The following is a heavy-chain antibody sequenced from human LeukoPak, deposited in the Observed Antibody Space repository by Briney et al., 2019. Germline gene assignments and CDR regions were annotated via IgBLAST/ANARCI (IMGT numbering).Heavy chain of an antibody. CDR1: GYTFTGYY. V-gene: IGHV1-2*02. CDR3: ARDSDWPSEHEGPVRYCSSTSCQGYMDV. D-gene: IGHD2-2*01. J-gene: IGHJ6*03. Sequence: GASVKVSCKASGYTFTGYYMHWVRQAPGQGLEWMGWINPNSGGTNYAQKFQGRVTMTRDTSISTAYMELSRLRSDDTAVYYCARDSDWPSEHEGPVRYCSSTSCQGYMDVWGKGTTVTVSS. CDR2: INPNSGGT.